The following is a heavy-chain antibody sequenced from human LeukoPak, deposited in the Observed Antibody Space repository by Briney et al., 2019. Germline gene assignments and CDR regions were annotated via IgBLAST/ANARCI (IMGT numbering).Heavy chain of an antibody. D-gene: IGHD3-9*01. J-gene: IGHJ2*01. CDR2: IYYSGST. CDR1: GGSISSSSYY. Sequence: SETLSLTCTVSGGSISSSSYYWGWIRQPPGKGLEWIGSIYYSGSTYYNPSLKSRVTISVDTSKNQFSLKLSSVTAADTAVYYCARHDILTGYYSYSDLWGRGTLVTVSS. V-gene: IGHV4-39*01. CDR3: ARHDILTGYYSYSDL.